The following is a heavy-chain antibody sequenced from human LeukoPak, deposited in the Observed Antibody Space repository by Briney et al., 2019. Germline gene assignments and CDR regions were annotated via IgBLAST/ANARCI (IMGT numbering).Heavy chain of an antibody. CDR1: GFTFDDYA. CDR2: ISWNSGSI. V-gene: IGHV3-9*01. CDR3: ARLAPY. J-gene: IGHJ4*02. Sequence: PGGSLRLSCAASGFTFDDYAMHWVRQAPGKGLEWVSGISWNSGSIGYADSVKGRFTISRDNAKNSLYLQMNSLRAEDTAVYYCARLAPYWGQGTLVAVSS. D-gene: IGHD4-11*01.